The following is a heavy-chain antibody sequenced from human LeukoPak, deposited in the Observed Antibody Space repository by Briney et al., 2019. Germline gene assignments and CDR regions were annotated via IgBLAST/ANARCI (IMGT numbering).Heavy chain of an antibody. CDR1: GFTFSSYG. J-gene: IGHJ4*02. CDR2: ISYDGSNK. CDR3: AKDERNPIYCSSTSCYDTPDY. V-gene: IGHV3-30*18. D-gene: IGHD2-2*01. Sequence: GRSLRLSCAASGFTFSSYGMHWVRQAPGKGLEWVAVISYDGSNKYYADSVKGRFTISRDNSKNTLYLQVNSLRAEDTAVYYCAKDERNPIYCSSTSCYDTPDYWGQGTLVTVSS.